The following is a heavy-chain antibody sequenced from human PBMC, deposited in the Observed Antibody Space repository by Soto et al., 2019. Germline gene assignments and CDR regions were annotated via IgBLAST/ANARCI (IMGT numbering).Heavy chain of an antibody. CDR2: INTNSGST. Sequence: ASVKVSCKASGYTFTGYYMHWVRQAPGQGLEWKGWINTNSGSTSYAQKFQGRVTMTRDTSTSTVYKELSSLRSEDTAVYYCAGAPYDFWSGYLRRPYGMDVWGQGTTVTVSS. D-gene: IGHD3-3*01. V-gene: IGHV1-2*02. CDR3: AGAPYDFWSGYLRRPYGMDV. CDR1: GYTFTGYY. J-gene: IGHJ6*02.